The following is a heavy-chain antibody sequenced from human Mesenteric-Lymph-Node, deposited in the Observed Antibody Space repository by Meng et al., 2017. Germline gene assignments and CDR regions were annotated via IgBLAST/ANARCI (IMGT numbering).Heavy chain of an antibody. CDR3: SRGDYYDSSGYWYCGY. Sequence: GESLKISCTASGFTFGDYAMSWFRQAPGKGLEWIGFIRSKVHRVTTEYAASAKGRFTISRDDSKGIAYLQMNNLNIEDTAVYYCSRGDYYDSSGYWYCGYWGRGTLVTVSS. CDR2: IRSKVHRVTT. J-gene: IGHJ4*02. V-gene: IGHV3-49*03. CDR1: GFTFGDYA. D-gene: IGHD3-22*01.